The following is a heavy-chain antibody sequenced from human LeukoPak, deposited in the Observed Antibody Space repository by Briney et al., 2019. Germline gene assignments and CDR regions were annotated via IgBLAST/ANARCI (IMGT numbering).Heavy chain of an antibody. J-gene: IGHJ4*02. CDR1: GFTFSSYW. V-gene: IGHV3-7*01. D-gene: IGHD3-10*01. CDR2: IKQDGSEK. Sequence: PGGSLRLSCAASGFTFSSYWMSWVRQAPGKGLEWVANIKQDGSEKYYVDSVKGRFTISRDNAKNSLYLQMNSLRAEDTAVYYCAREVRGVIITHAPDYWGQGTLVTVSS. CDR3: AREVRGVIITHAPDY.